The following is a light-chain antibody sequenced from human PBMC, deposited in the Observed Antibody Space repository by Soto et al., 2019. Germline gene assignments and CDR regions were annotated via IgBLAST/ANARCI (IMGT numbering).Light chain of an antibody. CDR1: SSDVGGYTY. V-gene: IGLV2-14*01. CDR3: SSYTSISTLV. Sequence: QSALTQPASVSGSPGQSITISGTGTSSDVGGYTYVSWYQQHPGKAPKLMIYDVSNRPSGVSNRFSGSKSGNTSSLTISGLQAEDEADYYCSSYTSISTLVFGTGTKVTVL. J-gene: IGLJ1*01. CDR2: DVS.